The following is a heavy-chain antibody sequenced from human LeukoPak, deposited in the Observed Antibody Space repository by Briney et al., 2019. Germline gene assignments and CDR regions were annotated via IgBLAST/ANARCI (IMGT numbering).Heavy chain of an antibody. CDR1: GGSISSYY. Sequence: PSETLSLTCTVSGGSISSYYWSWIRHPPGGGLGWVGYIYYSGSTNYNPSLKSRVTISVDTSKNQFSLKLSSVTAADTAVYYRARGYYGSGSYFDYWGQGTLVTVSS. CDR3: ARGYYGSGSYFDY. CDR2: IYYSGST. J-gene: IGHJ4*02. V-gene: IGHV4-59*01. D-gene: IGHD3-10*01.